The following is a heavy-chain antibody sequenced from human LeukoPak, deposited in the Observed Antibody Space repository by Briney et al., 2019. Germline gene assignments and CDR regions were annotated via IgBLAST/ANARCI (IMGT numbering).Heavy chain of an antibody. Sequence: GGSLRLSCAASGFTFSSYAMSWVRQAPGKGLEWVSAICGSGFSTYYADSVKGRFTISRDNFKNTLYLQMNSLRAEDTAVYYCAKGLWYFDYWGQGTLVTVSS. V-gene: IGHV3-23*01. CDR3: AKGLWYFDY. CDR2: ICGSGFST. CDR1: GFTFSSYA. J-gene: IGHJ4*02. D-gene: IGHD4/OR15-4a*01.